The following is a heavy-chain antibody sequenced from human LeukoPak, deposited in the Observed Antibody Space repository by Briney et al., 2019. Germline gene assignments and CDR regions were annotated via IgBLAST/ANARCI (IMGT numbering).Heavy chain of an antibody. CDR1: GFTFSSYS. CDR3: ARVYCSGGSCLDY. D-gene: IGHD2-15*01. CDR2: ISSSSSYI. Sequence: GGSLRLSCAASGFTFSSYSMNWVRQAPGKGLEWVASISSSSSYIYYADSVKGRFTNSRDNAKNSLYLQMNSLRAEDTAVYYCARVYCSGGSCLDYWGQGTLVTVSS. J-gene: IGHJ4*02. V-gene: IGHV3-21*01.